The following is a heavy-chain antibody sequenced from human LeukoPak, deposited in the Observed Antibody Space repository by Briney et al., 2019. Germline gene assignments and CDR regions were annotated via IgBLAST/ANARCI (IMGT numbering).Heavy chain of an antibody. CDR3: ARGHYGSSGYGPWFDP. Sequence: PSETLSLTCTVSGGSINSYHWNWIRQPPGKGLEWIGYIHYSGSTKYNPSLKSRVTISLDTSKNQFSLKLTSVTAADTAVYYCARGHYGSSGYGPWFDPWGQGTLVTVSS. CDR2: IHYSGST. CDR1: GGSINSYH. V-gene: IGHV4-59*01. J-gene: IGHJ5*02. D-gene: IGHD3-22*01.